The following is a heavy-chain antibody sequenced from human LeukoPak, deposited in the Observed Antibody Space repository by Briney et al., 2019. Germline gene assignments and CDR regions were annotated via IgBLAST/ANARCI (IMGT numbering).Heavy chain of an antibody. CDR2: TYYRSKWHN. J-gene: IGHJ3*02. V-gene: IGHV6-1*01. CDR1: GDSVSSNSAA. CDR3: AGRTSTFNI. Sequence: SQTLSLTCAISGDSVSSNSAAWNWLRQSPSRGLEWLGRTYYRSKWHNDYAVSVTSRINITPDTSKNQFSLHLNSVTPEDTAVYYCAGRTSTFNIWGQGTMVTVSS.